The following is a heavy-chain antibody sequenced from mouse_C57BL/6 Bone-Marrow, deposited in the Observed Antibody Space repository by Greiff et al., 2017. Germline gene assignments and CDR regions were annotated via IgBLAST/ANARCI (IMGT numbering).Heavy chain of an antibody. J-gene: IGHJ1*03. CDR1: GYSITSGYY. CDR2: ISYDGSN. Sequence: DVQLQESGPGLVKPSQSLSLTCSVTGYSITSGYYWNWIRQFPGNKLEWMGYISYDGSNNYNPSLKNRISITRDTSKNQFFLKLNSVTTEDTATYYCAREGYYGSSPYWYFDVWGTGTTVTVSS. D-gene: IGHD1-1*01. CDR3: AREGYYGSSPYWYFDV. V-gene: IGHV3-6*01.